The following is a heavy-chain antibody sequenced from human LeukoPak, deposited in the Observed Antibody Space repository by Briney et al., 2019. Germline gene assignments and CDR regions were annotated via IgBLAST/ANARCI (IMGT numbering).Heavy chain of an antibody. CDR1: GFMFSKTW. Sequence: PGGSLRLSCAVSGFMFSKTWMTWVRQATGKGLEWVANINGNEDKKNYEDSVRGRFTISRDNARNSLYLQMNSLRVEDTAVYYCARDSNPSSGDIFYDSFDMWGQGTMVTVSP. V-gene: IGHV3-7*01. D-gene: IGHD5-12*01. CDR2: INGNEDKK. CDR3: ARDSNPSSGDIFYDSFDM. J-gene: IGHJ3*02.